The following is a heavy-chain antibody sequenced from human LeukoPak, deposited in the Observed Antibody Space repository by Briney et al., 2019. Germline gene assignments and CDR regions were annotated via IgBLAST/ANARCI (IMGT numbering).Heavy chain of an antibody. CDR2: ISSSSSYI. CDR3: ARDGYSGYDPFNYYYYYMDV. CDR1: GFTFSSYS. Sequence: GGSLRLSCAASGFTFSSYSVNWVRQAPGKGLEWVSSISSSSSYIYYADSVKGRFTISRDNAKNSLYLQMDSLRAEDTAVYYCARDGYSGYDPFNYYYYYMDVWGKGTTVTVSS. J-gene: IGHJ6*03. V-gene: IGHV3-21*01. D-gene: IGHD5-12*01.